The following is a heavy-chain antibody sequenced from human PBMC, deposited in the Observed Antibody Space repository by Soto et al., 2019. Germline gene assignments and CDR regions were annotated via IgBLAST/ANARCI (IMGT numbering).Heavy chain of an antibody. CDR1: GDSVSSNSAA. Sequence: PSQTLSLTCAISGDSVSSNSAAWNWIRQSPSRGLEWLGGTYYRSKWYNDYAVSVKSRITINPDTSKNQFSLQLNSVTPEDTAVYYCARDQGYSYGYYYGMDVWGQGTTVTVSS. J-gene: IGHJ6*02. D-gene: IGHD5-18*01. CDR2: TYYRSKWYN. V-gene: IGHV6-1*01. CDR3: ARDQGYSYGYYYGMDV.